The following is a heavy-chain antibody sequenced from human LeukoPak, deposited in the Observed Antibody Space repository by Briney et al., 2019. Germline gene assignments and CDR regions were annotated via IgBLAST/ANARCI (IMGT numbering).Heavy chain of an antibody. CDR2: ISSSSSYI. CDR3: ARDRKPRPTYYDFLSPQDAFDI. J-gene: IGHJ3*02. D-gene: IGHD3-3*01. Sequence: GGSLRLSCAASGFTFSSYSMNWVRQAPGKVLEWVSSISSSSSYIYYADSVKGRFTISRDNAKNSLYLQMNSLRAEGTAVYYCARDRKPRPTYYDFLSPQDAFDIWGQGTMVTVSS. CDR1: GFTFSSYS. V-gene: IGHV3-21*01.